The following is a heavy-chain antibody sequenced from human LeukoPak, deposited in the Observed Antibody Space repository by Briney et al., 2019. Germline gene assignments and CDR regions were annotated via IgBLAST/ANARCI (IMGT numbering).Heavy chain of an antibody. D-gene: IGHD6-13*01. Sequence: PGGSLRLSCAASGFTFSIYAIHWVRQAPGKGLEWVAALSYDGSNKYYADSVKGRFTISRDNSKNTLYLQMNSLRVEVTAVYYCARDSTAAAAGPFDYWGQGTLVTVSS. J-gene: IGHJ4*02. CDR1: GFTFSIYA. V-gene: IGHV3-30-3*01. CDR2: LSYDGSNK. CDR3: ARDSTAAAAGPFDY.